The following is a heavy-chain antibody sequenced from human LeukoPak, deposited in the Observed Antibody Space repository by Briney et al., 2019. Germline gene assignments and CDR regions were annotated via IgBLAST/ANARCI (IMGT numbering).Heavy chain of an antibody. CDR1: GGTFSSYA. D-gene: IGHD3-10*01. Sequence: GASVKVSCKACGGTFSSYAISWVRQAPGRGLEWMGGIIPIFGTANYAQKFQGRVTITADESTSTAYMELSSLRSEDTAVYYCARGLSSGSYYRPMDVWGTGTTVTVSS. CDR3: ARGLSSGSYYRPMDV. J-gene: IGHJ6*03. V-gene: IGHV1-69*01. CDR2: IIPIFGTA.